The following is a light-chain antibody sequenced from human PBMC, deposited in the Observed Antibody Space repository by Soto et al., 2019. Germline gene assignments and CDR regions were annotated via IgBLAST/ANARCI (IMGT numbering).Light chain of an antibody. V-gene: IGLV2-11*01. CDR2: DVS. J-gene: IGLJ1*01. Sequence: QSALTQPRSVSGSPGQSVTISCTGTSSDVGLYNYVSWYQQHPGKAPKFIIYDVSKRPSGVPDRFSGSKSGNTASLTISGLQAEDEGEYFCCSYGGSYTPYVFGTGTKVTVL. CDR1: SSDVGLYNY. CDR3: CSYGGSYTPYV.